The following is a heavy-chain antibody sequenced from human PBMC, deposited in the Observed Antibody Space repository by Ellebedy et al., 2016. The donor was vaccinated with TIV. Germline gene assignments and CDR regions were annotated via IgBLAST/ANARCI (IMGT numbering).Heavy chain of an antibody. Sequence: GESLKISXAASGFTFSTYWMHWVRQAPGKGLVWVSRINSDGTTTNYADSVKGRFTISRDNAKNTLYLQMNSLRAEDTAGYYCARDRDSTNWYPTEGFDYWGQGTLVTVSS. CDR1: GFTFSTYW. V-gene: IGHV3-74*01. CDR3: ARDRDSTNWYPTEGFDY. CDR2: INSDGTTT. J-gene: IGHJ4*02. D-gene: IGHD2-2*01.